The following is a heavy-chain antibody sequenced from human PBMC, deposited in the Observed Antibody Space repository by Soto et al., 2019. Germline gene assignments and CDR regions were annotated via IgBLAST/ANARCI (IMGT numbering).Heavy chain of an antibody. D-gene: IGHD3-10*02. V-gene: IGHV3-23*01. CDR1: GFTFSSYA. Sequence: GGSLRLSCAASGFTFSSYAMSWVRQAPGKGLEWVSAISGSGGSTYYADSVKGRFTISRDNSKNTLYLQMNSLRAEDTAVYYCAKCSGTPFVAVIVSRRNPPCGFDPWGQGTLVTVSS. CDR3: AKCSGTPFVAVIVSRRNPPCGFDP. CDR2: ISGSGGST. J-gene: IGHJ5*02.